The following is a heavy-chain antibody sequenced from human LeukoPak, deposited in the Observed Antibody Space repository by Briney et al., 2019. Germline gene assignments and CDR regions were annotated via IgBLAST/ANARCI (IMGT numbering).Heavy chain of an antibody. CDR1: GGSISSGGYY. V-gene: IGHV4-31*03. Sequence: NPSETLSLTCTVSGGSISSGGYYWSWIRQHPGKGLEWIGYIYYSGSTYYNPSLKSRVTISVDTSKNQFSLKLSSVTAADTAVYYCARVVDTAMVNFDYWGQGTLVTVSS. CDR2: IYYSGST. D-gene: IGHD5-18*01. J-gene: IGHJ4*02. CDR3: ARVVDTAMVNFDY.